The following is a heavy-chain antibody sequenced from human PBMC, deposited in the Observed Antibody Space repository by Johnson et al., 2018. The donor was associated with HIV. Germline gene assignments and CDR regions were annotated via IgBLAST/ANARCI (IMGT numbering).Heavy chain of an antibody. CDR1: GFTFSSYG. Sequence: QVQLVESGGGVVQPGRSLRLSCAASGFTFSSYGMHWVRQAPGKGLEWVAVIWYDGSNKYYADSVKGRFTISRDNSKNTLYLQMGSLRADDMAVYYCARGSGQWLAAGLIQGPAFDIWGQGTMVTVSS. V-gene: IGHV3-33*01. CDR2: IWYDGSNK. CDR3: ARGSGQWLAAGLIQGPAFDI. D-gene: IGHD6-19*01. J-gene: IGHJ3*02.